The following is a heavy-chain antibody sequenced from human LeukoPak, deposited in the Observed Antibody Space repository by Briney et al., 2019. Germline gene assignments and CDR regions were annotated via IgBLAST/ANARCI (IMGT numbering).Heavy chain of an antibody. CDR1: GYTFTGYY. Sequence: GASVKVSCKASGYTFTGYYMHWVRQAPGQGLEWMGWINPNSGGTNYAQKFQGRVTMTRDTSISTAYMELSRLRSDDTAVYYCARTPFGGSRHLEYFQHWGQGTLVTVSS. CDR2: INPNSGGT. J-gene: IGHJ1*01. CDR3: ARTPFGGSRHLEYFQH. V-gene: IGHV1-2*02. D-gene: IGHD1-26*01.